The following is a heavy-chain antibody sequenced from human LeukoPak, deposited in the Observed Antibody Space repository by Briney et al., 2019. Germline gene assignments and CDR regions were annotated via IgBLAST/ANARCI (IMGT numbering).Heavy chain of an antibody. CDR1: GFHFSSFD. D-gene: IGHD1-1*01. CDR3: ARGPPRGKYYYMDV. CDR2: IGTASDT. V-gene: IGHV3-13*01. J-gene: IGHJ6*03. Sequence: PGGSLRLPCAASGFHFSSFDMHWVRHPTGEGLEWVSTIGTASDTLYPGSVEGRFTLSRDNANNSVYLQMSSLAAGDTAVYYCARGPPRGKYYYMDVWGKGTTVTVSS.